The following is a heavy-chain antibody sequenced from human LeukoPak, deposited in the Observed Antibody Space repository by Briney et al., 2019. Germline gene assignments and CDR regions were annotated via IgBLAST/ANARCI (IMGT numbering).Heavy chain of an antibody. CDR1: GFPFIEYS. CDR2: IGIDSGNT. V-gene: IGHV3-48*01. D-gene: IGHD1-1*01. CDR3: ATDHNYAFDT. Sequence: GGSLRLSCTASGFPFIEYSMNWVRQAPGKGLEWISYIGIDSGNTKYADSVRGRFTISADKAKNSLYLQMNSLRVEDTAVYYCATDHNYAFDTWGQGTLVSVAS. J-gene: IGHJ4*02.